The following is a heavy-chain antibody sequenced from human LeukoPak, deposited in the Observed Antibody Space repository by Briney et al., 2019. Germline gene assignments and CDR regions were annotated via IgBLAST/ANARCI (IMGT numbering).Heavy chain of an antibody. V-gene: IGHV3-74*01. D-gene: IGHD5-12*01. Sequence: GGSLRLSCAASGFTFSSYWMHWVRQAPGKGLVWVSRINSDGSSTSYADSVKGRFTISRDNAKNTLYLQMNSLRPEDTAVYYCARVGFSGYDLLDSWGQGTLVTVSS. J-gene: IGHJ4*02. CDR2: INSDGSST. CDR1: GFTFSSYW. CDR3: ARVGFSGYDLLDS.